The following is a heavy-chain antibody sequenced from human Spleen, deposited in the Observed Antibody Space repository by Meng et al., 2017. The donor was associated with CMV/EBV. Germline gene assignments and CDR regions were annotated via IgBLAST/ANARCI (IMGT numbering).Heavy chain of an antibody. Sequence: ESLKISCAASGFTFSSYAMSWVRQAPGKGLEWVSVIYSGGSSTYYADSVKGRFTISRDNSKNTLYLQMNSLRAEDTAVYYCAKGGRPFDYWGQGTLVTVSS. CDR2: IYSGGSST. CDR1: GFTFSSYA. V-gene: IGHV3-23*03. J-gene: IGHJ4*02. CDR3: AKGGRPFDY. D-gene: IGHD2-15*01.